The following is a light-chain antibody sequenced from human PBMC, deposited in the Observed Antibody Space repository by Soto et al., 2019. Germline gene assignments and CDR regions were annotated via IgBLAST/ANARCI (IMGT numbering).Light chain of an antibody. J-gene: IGKJ4*01. Sequence: DIPMTQSPSSVSASVGDRVTITCRASQAIGDCLAWHQQKPGEAPNLLMYSGTTLHSGVPSRFSGSGSGTDFNLTISSLQPEDFATYYCHQGHTFPLTFGGGTKVEIK. CDR1: QAIGDC. CDR2: SGT. V-gene: IGKV1-12*01. CDR3: HQGHTFPLT.